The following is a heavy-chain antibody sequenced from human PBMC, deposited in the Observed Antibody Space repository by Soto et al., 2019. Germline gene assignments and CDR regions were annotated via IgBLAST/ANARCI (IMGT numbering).Heavy chain of an antibody. J-gene: IGHJ4*02. Sequence: ASVKVSCKASGGTFSSYAISWVRQAPGQGLEWMGGIIPILGIANYAQKFQGRVTITADKSTSTAYMELSSLRSEDTAVYYCARGSYYESSGYYSYDYWGQGTLVTVSS. CDR2: IIPILGIA. CDR3: ARGSYYESSGYYSYDY. CDR1: GGTFSSYA. V-gene: IGHV1-69*10. D-gene: IGHD3-22*01.